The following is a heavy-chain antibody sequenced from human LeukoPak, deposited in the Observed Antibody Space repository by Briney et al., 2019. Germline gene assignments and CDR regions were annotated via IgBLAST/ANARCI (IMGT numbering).Heavy chain of an antibody. V-gene: IGHV4-4*07. J-gene: IGHJ3*02. D-gene: IGHD1-1*01. CDR1: GGSISSYY. Sequence: SETLSLTCTVSGGSISSYYWSWIRQPAGKGLEWIGRIYTSGSTNYNPSLKSRVTMSVDTSKNQFSLKQSSVTAADTAVYYCARGPLRNGYPNTDAFDIWGQGTMVTVSS. CDR3: ARGPLRNGYPNTDAFDI. CDR2: IYTSGST.